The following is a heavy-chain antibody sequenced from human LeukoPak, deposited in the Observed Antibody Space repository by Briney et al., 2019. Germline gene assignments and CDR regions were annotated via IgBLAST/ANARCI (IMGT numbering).Heavy chain of an antibody. CDR1: GGSIRISSDN. V-gene: IGHV4-39*01. CDR2: IYYTGIT. Sequence: PSETLSLTCSVSGGSIRISSDNWGWIRQPPGKGLEWIGSIYYTGITYYNPSVMSRVTMSVDTSKNQFSLRLSSVTAADTAMYYCARQGRATVVMYMDDWGKGTTVTVSS. D-gene: IGHD4-23*01. J-gene: IGHJ6*03. CDR3: ARQGRATVVMYMDD.